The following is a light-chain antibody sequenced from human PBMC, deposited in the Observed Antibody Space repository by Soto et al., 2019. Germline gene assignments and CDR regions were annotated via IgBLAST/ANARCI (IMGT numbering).Light chain of an antibody. CDR3: QTWGTGIYVV. Sequence: QPVLTQSPSASASLGASVKLTCTLSSGHISYAIAWHQQQPEKGPRYLMKLNSDGSHSKGDGIPDRFSGSSSGAERYLTISSLQSEDEADYYCQTWGTGIYVVFGGGTKLTVL. CDR1: SGHISYA. V-gene: IGLV4-69*01. J-gene: IGLJ2*01. CDR2: LNSDGSH.